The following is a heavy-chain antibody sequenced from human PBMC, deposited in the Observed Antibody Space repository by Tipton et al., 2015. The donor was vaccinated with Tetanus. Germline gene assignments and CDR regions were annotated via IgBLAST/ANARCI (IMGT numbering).Heavy chain of an antibody. D-gene: IGHD7-27*01. J-gene: IGHJ4*02. CDR3: ASSPRFRTGRFES. V-gene: IGHV3-11*01. CDR2: ISGDGSTI. CDR1: GFIFSDYY. Sequence: SLRLSCAASGFIFSDYYMSWIRKAPGRGLEWLSFISGDGSTIHYADSVKGRFTVSRDNSRDTLYLQMNSLRADDTAVYYCASSPRFRTGRFESWGQGAQVTVSS.